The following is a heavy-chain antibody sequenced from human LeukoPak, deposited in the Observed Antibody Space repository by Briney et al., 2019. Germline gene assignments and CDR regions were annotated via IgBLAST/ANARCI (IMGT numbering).Heavy chain of an antibody. CDR2: ISSSSSYI. D-gene: IGHD4-17*01. Sequence: GFTXXXXSMNWVRQAPGKGLEWVASISSSSSYIYYADSVKGRFTISRDNAKNSLYLQMNSLRAEDTAVYYCARGPTVTSPFDYWGQGTLVTVSS. J-gene: IGHJ4*02. CDR1: GFTXXXXS. CDR3: ARGPTVTSPFDY. V-gene: IGHV3-21*01.